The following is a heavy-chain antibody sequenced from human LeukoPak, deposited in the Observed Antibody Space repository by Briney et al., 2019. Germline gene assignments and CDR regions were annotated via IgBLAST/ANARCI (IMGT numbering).Heavy chain of an antibody. CDR3: ARYYYGSGSRNRNFDY. V-gene: IGHV4-61*02. CDR2: IYSSGST. D-gene: IGHD3-10*01. J-gene: IGHJ4*02. CDR1: GGSISSGSYY. Sequence: SQTLSLTCTVSGGSISSGSYYWSWIRQPAGKGLEWIGRIYSSGSTNYNPSLKSRVTISLDTSKNQFSLKLSSVTAADTAVYYCARYYYGSGSRNRNFDYWGQGTLVTVSS.